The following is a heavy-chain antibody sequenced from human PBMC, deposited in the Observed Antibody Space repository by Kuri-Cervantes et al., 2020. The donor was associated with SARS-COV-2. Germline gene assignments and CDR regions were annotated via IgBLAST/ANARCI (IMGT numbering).Heavy chain of an antibody. Sequence: SQTLSLTCAVSGYSISSGYYWGWIRQPPGKGLEWIGSIYHSGSTYYNPSLKSRVTISVDTSKNQFSLKLSSVTAADTAVYYCARGLALTGYVDYWGQGTLVTVSS. V-gene: IGHV4-38-2*01. J-gene: IGHJ4*02. D-gene: IGHD3-9*01. CDR2: IYHSGST. CDR3: ARGLALTGYVDY. CDR1: GYSISSGYY.